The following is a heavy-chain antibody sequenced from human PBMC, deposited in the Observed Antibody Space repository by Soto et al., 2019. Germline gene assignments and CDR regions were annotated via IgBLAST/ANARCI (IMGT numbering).Heavy chain of an antibody. V-gene: IGHV3-9*01. D-gene: IGHD3-16*01. J-gene: IGHJ4*02. CDR2: ISWNSGSI. Sequence: GGSLRLSCAASGFTFDDYAMHWVRQAPGKGLEWVSGISWNSGSIGYADSVKGRFTISRDNAKNSLYLQMNSLRAEDTALYYCAKDNGGWGWRGSYIVRNRYYFDYWGQGTLVTVSS. CDR3: AKDNGGWGWRGSYIVRNRYYFDY. CDR1: GFTFDDYA.